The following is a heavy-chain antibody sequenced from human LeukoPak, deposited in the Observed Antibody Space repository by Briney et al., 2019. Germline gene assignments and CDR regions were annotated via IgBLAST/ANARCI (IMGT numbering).Heavy chain of an antibody. CDR2: IYYSGST. D-gene: IGHD4-23*01. J-gene: IGHJ5*02. Sequence: SETLSLTCTVSGGSISSGDYYWSWIRQPPGKGLEWIGYIYYSGSTYYNPSLKSRVTISVDTSKNQFSLKLSSVTAADTAVYYCARNVDTMTTVVNPWFDPWGQGTLVTVSS. CDR1: GGSISSGDYY. V-gene: IGHV4-30-4*01. CDR3: ARNVDTMTTVVNPWFDP.